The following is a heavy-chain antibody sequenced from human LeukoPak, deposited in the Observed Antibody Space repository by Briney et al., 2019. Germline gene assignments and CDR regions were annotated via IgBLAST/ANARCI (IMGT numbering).Heavy chain of an antibody. D-gene: IGHD1-1*01. CDR2: IYSGGST. Sequence: GGSLRLSCAASGFTVSSNYMSWVRQAPGKGLEWVSVIYSGGSTYYADSVKGRFTISRDNSKNTLYLQMNSLGVEDTAVYYCASQLDAEGYYYYMDVWGKGTTVTISS. CDR3: ASQLDAEGYYYYMDV. J-gene: IGHJ6*03. V-gene: IGHV3-53*01. CDR1: GFTVSSNY.